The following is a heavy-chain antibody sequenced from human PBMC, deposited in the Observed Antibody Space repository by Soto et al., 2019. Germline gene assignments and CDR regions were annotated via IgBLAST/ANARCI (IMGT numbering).Heavy chain of an antibody. V-gene: IGHV4-34*01. CDR1: DGSSNNYY. D-gene: IGHD3-10*01. J-gene: IGHJ4*02. CDR2: INHSGST. CDR3: ARGGLIRGVLYY. Sequence: QVQLQQWGAGLLKPSETLSLTCAVYDGSSNNYYWSWIRQPPGKGLEWIGEINHSGSTNYNASLKRRGTISEDTSKKQCSLELRFVTAADTAVYYCARGGLIRGVLYYWGQGTLVTVSS.